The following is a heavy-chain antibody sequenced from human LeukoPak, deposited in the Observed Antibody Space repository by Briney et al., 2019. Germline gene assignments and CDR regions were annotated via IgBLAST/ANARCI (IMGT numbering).Heavy chain of an antibody. V-gene: IGHV3-30*18. Sequence: GGSLRLSCAASGSTFSSYGMHWVRQAPGKGLEWVAVISYDGSLRFYADSVKGRFTISRDSSKSTVYLQMNSLRAEDTAEYYCVKEWGYGSGSYYDYWGQGTLVTVSS. CDR3: VKEWGYGSGSYYDY. D-gene: IGHD3-10*01. CDR2: ISYDGSLR. CDR1: GSTFSSYG. J-gene: IGHJ4*02.